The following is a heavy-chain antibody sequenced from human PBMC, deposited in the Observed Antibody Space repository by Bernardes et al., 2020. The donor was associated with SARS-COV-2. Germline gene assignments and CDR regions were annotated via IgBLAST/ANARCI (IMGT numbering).Heavy chain of an antibody. CDR3: ATNLAYYYYYGMDV. CDR1: RYTLTELS. CDR2: FDPEDGET. V-gene: IGHV1-24*01. J-gene: IGHJ6*02. Sequence: ASVKVSCKVSRYTLTELSMHWVRQAPGKGLEWMGGFDPEDGETIYAQKFQGRVTMTEDTSTDTAYMELSSLRSEDTAVYYCATNLAYYYYYGMDVWGQGTTVTVSS.